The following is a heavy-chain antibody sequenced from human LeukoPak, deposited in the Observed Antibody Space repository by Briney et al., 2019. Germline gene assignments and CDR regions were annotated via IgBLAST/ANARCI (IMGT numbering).Heavy chain of an antibody. CDR2: TYHSGST. CDR3: ASPGYSSTGDLFDI. D-gene: IGHD6-13*01. V-gene: IGHV4-4*02. Sequence: PSETLSLTCTVSGGSFTSSNWWTWVRQPPGKGLEWIGETYHSGSTNYNPSLKSRVTISLDKSKNQLSLKLTSVTAADTAVYYCASPGYSSTGDLFDIWGQGTMVTVSS. CDR1: GGSFTSSNW. J-gene: IGHJ3*02.